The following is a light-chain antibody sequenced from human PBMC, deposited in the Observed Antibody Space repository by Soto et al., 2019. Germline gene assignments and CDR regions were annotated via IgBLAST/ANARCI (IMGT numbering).Light chain of an antibody. J-gene: IGKJ5*01. CDR2: DAS. Sequence: EIVLTQSPATLSLSPGERATLSCRASRSVRSYLAWYQQKPGQAPRLLIYDASNRDAGIPARFSGSGSETDFTLTISNLEPEDFAVYYCQQRYAWPPITFGQGTRLEIK. V-gene: IGKV3-11*01. CDR3: QQRYAWPPIT. CDR1: RSVRSY.